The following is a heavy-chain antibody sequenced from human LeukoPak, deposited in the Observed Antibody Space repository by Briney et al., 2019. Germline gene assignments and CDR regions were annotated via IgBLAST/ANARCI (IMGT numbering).Heavy chain of an antibody. CDR3: ARDWLGLYFDY. CDR2: IKQHGSEK. V-gene: IGHV3-7*01. Sequence: PGGSLRLSCAASGFTFSHYWMTWVRQAPGKGLEWVANIKQHGSEKYYVDSVKGRFTISRDNAKNSLYLQMNNLRAEDTAVYYCARDWLGLYFDYWGQGTLVTVSS. J-gene: IGHJ4*02. D-gene: IGHD5-12*01. CDR1: GFTFSHYW.